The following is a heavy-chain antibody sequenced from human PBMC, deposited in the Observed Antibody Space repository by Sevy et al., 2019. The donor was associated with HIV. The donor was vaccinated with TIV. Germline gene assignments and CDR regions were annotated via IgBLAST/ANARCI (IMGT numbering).Heavy chain of an antibody. D-gene: IGHD2-15*01. Sequence: GGSLRLSCATSGFTFSSFSMHWVRQAPGKGLEWVATISYDGSNKYYADSVKGRFTISRDNSKNSLYLQMNSLRDEDTAVYYCAKEDCSGGTCYGGFDSWGQGTLVTVSS. V-gene: IGHV3-30-3*01. CDR2: ISYDGSNK. CDR1: GFTFSSFS. CDR3: AKEDCSGGTCYGGFDS. J-gene: IGHJ4*02.